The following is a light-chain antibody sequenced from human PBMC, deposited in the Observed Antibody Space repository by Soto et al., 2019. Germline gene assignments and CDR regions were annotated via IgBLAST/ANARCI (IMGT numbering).Light chain of an antibody. J-gene: IGKJ1*01. CDR2: DAS. CDR1: QSISSW. V-gene: IGKV1-5*01. Sequence: DIQMTQSPSTLSASPGDRVTITCRASQSISSWLAWYQQKPGKAPKLLIYDASSLESGVPSRFSGSGSGTEFTLTISSLQPDDFATYYCQQNNSYKTFGQGTKVEIK. CDR3: QQNNSYKT.